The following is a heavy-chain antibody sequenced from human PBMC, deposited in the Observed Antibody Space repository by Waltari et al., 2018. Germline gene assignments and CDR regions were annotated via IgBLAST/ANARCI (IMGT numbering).Heavy chain of an antibody. J-gene: IGHJ6*02. V-gene: IGHV1-69-2*01. CDR3: ATGYDYGDYFHADYYGMDV. Sequence: EVQLVQSGAEVKKPGATVKISCKVSGYTFTDYYMHWVQQAPGKGLEWMGLVVPEDGETIYAEKFQGRVTITADTSTDTAYMELSSLRSEDTAVYYCATGYDYGDYFHADYYGMDVWGQGTTVTVSS. D-gene: IGHD4-17*01. CDR1: GYTFTDYY. CDR2: VVPEDGET.